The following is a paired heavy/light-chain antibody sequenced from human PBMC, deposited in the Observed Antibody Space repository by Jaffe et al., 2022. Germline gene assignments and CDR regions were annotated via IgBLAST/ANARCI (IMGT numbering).Light chain of an antibody. CDR3: QKYNSAPIT. CDR1: QGISNY. Sequence: DIQMTQSPSSLSASVGDRVTITCRASQGISNYLAWYQQKPGKVPKLLIYHTSTLKSGVPSRFSGSGSGTDFTLTISSLQPEDVATYYCQKYNSAPITFGQGTRLEI. V-gene: IGKV1-27*01. CDR2: HTS. J-gene: IGKJ5*01.
Heavy chain of an antibody. J-gene: IGHJ4*02. D-gene: IGHD2-2*01. Sequence: EVQLVESGGGLVQPGRSLRLSCAASGFTFDDYAMHWVRQAAGEGLEWVSGINWNSGSMAYADSVKGRFTISRDSATNSLYLQMNSLRPEDTAFYYCARDQGYSISWPDYWGQGTLVTVSS. CDR3: ARDQGYSISWPDY. CDR1: GFTFDDYA. V-gene: IGHV3-9*01. CDR2: INWNSGSM.